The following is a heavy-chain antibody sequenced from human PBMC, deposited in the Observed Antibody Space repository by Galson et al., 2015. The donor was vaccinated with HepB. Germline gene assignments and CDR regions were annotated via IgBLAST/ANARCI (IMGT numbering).Heavy chain of an antibody. CDR1: GGTFSSYA. V-gene: IGHV1-69*13. J-gene: IGHJ3*02. CDR3: ARGGGRREWGIVVAIDAFDI. D-gene: IGHD3-22*01. CDR2: IIPIFGTA. Sequence: SVKVSCKASGGTFSSYAISWVRQAPGQGLEWMGGIIPIFGTANYAQKFQGRVTITADESTSTAYMELSCLTSEDTAVYYCARGGGRREWGIVVAIDAFDIWGQGTMVTVSS.